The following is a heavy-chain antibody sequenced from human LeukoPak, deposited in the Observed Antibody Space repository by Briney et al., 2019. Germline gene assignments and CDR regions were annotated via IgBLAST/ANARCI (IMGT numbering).Heavy chain of an antibody. V-gene: IGHV3-23*01. CDR1: GFTFSSYA. Sequence: PGGSLRLSCAASGFTFSSYAMSWVRQAPGKGLEWVSAISGSGDSTYYADSVKGRFTFSRDNSKNTLYLQMNSLRAEDTAVYYCAKGQYCSDSSCNYYYYYYMDVWGKGTAVTVSS. D-gene: IGHD2-15*01. CDR2: ISGSGDST. CDR3: AKGQYCSDSSCNYYYYYYMDV. J-gene: IGHJ6*03.